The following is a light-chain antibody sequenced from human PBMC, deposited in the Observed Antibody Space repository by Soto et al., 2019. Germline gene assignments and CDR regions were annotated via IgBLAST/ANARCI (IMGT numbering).Light chain of an antibody. CDR3: AAWDDSLNGPV. CDR1: STDVGGYNY. J-gene: IGLJ1*01. V-gene: IGLV2-14*01. CDR2: PVS. Sequence: TEPGRGSGSTAESATMFTHGTSTDVGGYNYVSWYQQHPGKAPKLMIYPVSNRPSGVSNRFSGSKSGTSASLAISGLQSEDEADYYCAAWDDSLNGPVFGTGNKVTVL.